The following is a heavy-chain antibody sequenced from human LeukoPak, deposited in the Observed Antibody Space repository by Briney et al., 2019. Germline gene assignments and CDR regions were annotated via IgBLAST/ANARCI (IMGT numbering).Heavy chain of an antibody. CDR3: ASLCSGGSCYLESGWFDP. J-gene: IGHJ5*02. CDR1: GYSISSCYY. V-gene: IGHV4-38-2*01. D-gene: IGHD2-15*01. CDR2: IYHSGST. Sequence: SETLSLTCAVSGYSISSCYYWGWIRQPPGKGLEWIGSIYHSGSTYYNPSLKSRVTISVDTSKNQFSLKLSSVTAADTAVYYCASLCSGGSCYLESGWFDPWGQGTLVTVSS.